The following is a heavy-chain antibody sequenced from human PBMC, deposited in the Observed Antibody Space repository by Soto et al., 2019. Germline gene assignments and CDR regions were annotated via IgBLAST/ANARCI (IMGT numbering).Heavy chain of an antibody. Sequence: VGSLRLSCAASGFTFRNYAMNWVRQAPGKGLEWVSGVSVSGGTTYYADSVKGRFTVSRDNSKITVYLQMNSLRADDTAVYFCAKGMYYYDSSGYRLFDYWGQGTLVTVSS. J-gene: IGHJ4*02. CDR3: AKGMYYYDSSGYRLFDY. V-gene: IGHV3-23*01. D-gene: IGHD3-22*01. CDR1: GFTFRNYA. CDR2: VSVSGGTT.